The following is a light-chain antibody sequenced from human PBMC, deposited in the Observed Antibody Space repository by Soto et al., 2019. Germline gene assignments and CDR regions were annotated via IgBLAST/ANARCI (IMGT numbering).Light chain of an antibody. V-gene: IGLV2-14*01. CDR1: SSDVGGHIY. J-gene: IGLJ1*01. Sequence: QSALTQPASVSGSPGQSITISCTGTSSDVGGHIYVSWYQQHPGKAPKLMIYDVSNRPSGVSNRFSASKSGSTASLTISGLQAEDDADYYCSSYTSSSTLVFGTGTRSPS. CDR3: SSYTSSSTLV. CDR2: DVS.